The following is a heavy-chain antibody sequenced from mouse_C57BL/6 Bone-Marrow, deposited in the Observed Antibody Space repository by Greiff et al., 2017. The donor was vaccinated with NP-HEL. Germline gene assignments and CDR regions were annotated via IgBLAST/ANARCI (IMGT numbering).Heavy chain of an antibody. CDR2: ISSGGSYT. CDR3: ARHRGYDYDVWFAY. CDR1: GFTFSSYG. J-gene: IGHJ3*01. V-gene: IGHV5-6*01. D-gene: IGHD2-4*01. Sequence: EVKLMESGGDLVKPGGSLKLSCAASGFTFSSYGMSWVRQTPDKRLEWVATISSGGSYTYYPDCVKGRFTISRDNAKNTLYLQMSSLKSEDTAMYYCARHRGYDYDVWFAYWGQGTLVTVSA.